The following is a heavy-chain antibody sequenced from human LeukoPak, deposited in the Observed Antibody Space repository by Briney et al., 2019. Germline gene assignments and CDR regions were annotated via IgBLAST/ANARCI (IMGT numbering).Heavy chain of an antibody. CDR1: GFTFSSYG. J-gene: IGHJ4*02. D-gene: IGHD5-18*01. CDR3: ARRGYNYGHVDY. Sequence: PGGSLRLSCADSGFTFSSYGMNWVRQAPGKGLERVSYISSSGSTIYYADSVKGRFTISRDNAKNSLYLQMNSLRAEDTAVYYCARRGYNYGHVDYWGQGTLVTVSS. CDR2: ISSSGSTI. V-gene: IGHV3-48*03.